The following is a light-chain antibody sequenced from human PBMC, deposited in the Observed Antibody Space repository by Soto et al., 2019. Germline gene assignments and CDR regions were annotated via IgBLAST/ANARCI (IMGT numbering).Light chain of an antibody. V-gene: IGKV1-9*01. CDR1: YDISSF. J-gene: IGKJ2*01. Sequence: DIQLTQSPSFLAASVEDRVTISCRASYDISSFLAWYQQEPGKPPKLLIYDFSTLQTGVPSRFTGSGSGRKFTLTISGLQFEDFATYFCQQLSHYPYTFGQGTKREI. CDR2: DFS. CDR3: QQLSHYPYT.